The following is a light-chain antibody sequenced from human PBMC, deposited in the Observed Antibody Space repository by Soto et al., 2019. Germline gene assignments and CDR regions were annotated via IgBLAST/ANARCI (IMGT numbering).Light chain of an antibody. Sequence: DIVMTQSPDSLAVSLGERATINCKSSQSVLYSSNNKNDLAWYQQKPGQPPKLLIYWASTRESGVPDRFSGSGSGTDFTLTISSLPAEDVAVYSCQQYYSTSTWTFGQGTKVEIK. CDR1: QSVLYSSNNKND. J-gene: IGKJ1*01. CDR2: WAS. CDR3: QQYYSTSTWT. V-gene: IGKV4-1*01.